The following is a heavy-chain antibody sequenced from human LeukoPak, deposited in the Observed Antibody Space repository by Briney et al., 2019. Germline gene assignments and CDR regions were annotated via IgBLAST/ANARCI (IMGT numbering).Heavy chain of an antibody. Sequence: SVKVSCKASGGTFSSYAISWVRQAPGQGLEWMGGIIPIFGTANYAQKFQGRVTITADESTSTAYMELSSLRSEDTAVYYCARGRWYSPPMVRGVIISGGLYGPNYYYYMDVWGKGTTVTVSS. CDR1: GGTFSSYA. D-gene: IGHD3-10*01. J-gene: IGHJ6*03. CDR3: ARGRWYSPPMVRGVIISGGLYGPNYYYYMDV. CDR2: IIPIFGTA. V-gene: IGHV1-69*13.